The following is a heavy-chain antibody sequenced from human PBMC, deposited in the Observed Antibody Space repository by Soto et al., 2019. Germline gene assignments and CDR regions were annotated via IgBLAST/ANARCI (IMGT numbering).Heavy chain of an antibody. D-gene: IGHD2-21*02. J-gene: IGHJ5*02. V-gene: IGHV1-46*03. CDR1: GYSFTNYY. CDR3: TRGEAIVVVTAPFDL. CDR2: INAGGGYT. Sequence: ASVKVSCKASGYSFTNYYMHWVRQAPGQGLEWMGTINAGGGYTTYAQRFQGRVTMTRDTSTSTVSMELSSLRYEDTALYYCTRGEAIVVVTAPFDLWRHGTLVTVSS.